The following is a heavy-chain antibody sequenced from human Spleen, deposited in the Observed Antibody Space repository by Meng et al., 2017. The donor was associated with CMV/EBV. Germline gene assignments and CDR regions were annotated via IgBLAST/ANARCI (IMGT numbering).Heavy chain of an antibody. CDR1: NSAA. Sequence: NSAAWNWIRQSPSRGLEWLGRTYFRSKWSKWYDDYAVSVKSRITIKPDTSQNQFSLQLNSVTPEDTAVYYCARWTVVGTAIGRSFDYWDQGTLVTVSS. J-gene: IGHJ4*02. CDR2: TYFRSKWSKWYD. D-gene: IGHD2-21*02. V-gene: IGHV6-1*01. CDR3: ARWTVVGTAIGRSFDY.